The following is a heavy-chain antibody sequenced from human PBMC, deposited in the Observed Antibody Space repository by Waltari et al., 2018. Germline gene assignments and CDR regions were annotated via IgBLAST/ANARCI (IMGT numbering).Heavy chain of an antibody. CDR2: ISGSGGST. D-gene: IGHD2-15*01. CDR1: GFTFRSYA. Sequence: EVQLLESGGGLVQPGGSLRLSCAASGFTFRSYAMSWVRQAPGKGLEWVSAISGSGGSTYYADSVKGRFTISRDNSKNTLYLQMNSLRAEDTAVYYCAKGTYCSGGSCWGPNWFDPWGQGTLVTVSS. CDR3: AKGTYCSGGSCWGPNWFDP. J-gene: IGHJ5*02. V-gene: IGHV3-23*01.